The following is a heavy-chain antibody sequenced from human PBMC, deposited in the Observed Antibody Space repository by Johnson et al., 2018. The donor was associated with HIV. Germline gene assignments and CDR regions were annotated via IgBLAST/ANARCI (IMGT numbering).Heavy chain of an antibody. CDR3: ARDQQLVPTGGAFDI. Sequence: VQLVESGGGVVRPGGSLRLSCAASGFTFDDYGMSWVRQAPGKGLEWVSGSNWNGGSTGYGDSVKGRFTISRDNAKNSLYLQMNSLRVEDTALYYCARDQQLVPTGGAFDIWGQGTMVTVSS. CDR1: GFTFDDYG. V-gene: IGHV3-20*04. CDR2: SNWNGGST. J-gene: IGHJ3*02. D-gene: IGHD6-13*01.